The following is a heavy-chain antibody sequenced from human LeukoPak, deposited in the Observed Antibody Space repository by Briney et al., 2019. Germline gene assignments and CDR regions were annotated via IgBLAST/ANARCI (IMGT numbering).Heavy chain of an antibody. CDR1: GYTFTSYA. CDR2: INTNTGNP. J-gene: IGHJ5*02. D-gene: IGHD2-2*01. CDR3: ARGGVVVVPAAANWFDP. V-gene: IGHV7-4-1*02. Sequence: ASVKVSCKASGYTFTSYAMNWVRQAPGQGLEWMGWINTNTGNPTYAQGFTGRFVFSLDTSVSTAYLQISSLKAEDTAVYYCARGGVVVVPAAANWFDPWGQGTLVTVSS.